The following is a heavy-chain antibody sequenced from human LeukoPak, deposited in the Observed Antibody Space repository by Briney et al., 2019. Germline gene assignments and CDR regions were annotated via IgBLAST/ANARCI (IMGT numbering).Heavy chain of an antibody. V-gene: IGHV4-34*01. CDR1: GGSFSGYY. D-gene: IGHD2-15*01. J-gene: IGHJ3*02. Sequence: SETLSLTCAVYGGSFSGYYWSWIRQPPGKGLEWIGEINHSGSTNYNPSLKSRVTISVDTSKNQFSLKLSSVTAADTAVYYCAREQGYCSGGSCSRGAFDIWGQGTMVTVSS. CDR2: INHSGST. CDR3: AREQGYCSGGSCSRGAFDI.